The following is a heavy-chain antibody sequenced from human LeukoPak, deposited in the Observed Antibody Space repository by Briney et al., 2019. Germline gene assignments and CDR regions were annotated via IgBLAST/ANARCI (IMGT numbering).Heavy chain of an antibody. V-gene: IGHV3-23*01. Sequence: GGTLRLSCAASGFTFSNYAMSWVRQAPGKGLGWVSDINGSGGRTYYADSVKGRFTISRDNSKNTLYLQMNSLRAEDTAVYYCAKNRGLPLWGQGTLVTVSS. CDR3: AKNRGLPL. CDR2: INGSGGRT. CDR1: GFTFSNYA. J-gene: IGHJ4*02.